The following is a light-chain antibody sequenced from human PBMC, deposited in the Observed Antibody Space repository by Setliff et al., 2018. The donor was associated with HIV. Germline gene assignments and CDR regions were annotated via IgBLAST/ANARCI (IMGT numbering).Light chain of an antibody. CDR3: GSYTSTTSYG. J-gene: IGLJ1*01. CDR1: SSDVGGYKF. V-gene: IGLV2-14*01. Sequence: QSALAPPASVSGSPGQSITISCPGTSSDVGGYKFVSWYQQHPGKAPKLMIYEVSNRPSGVSDRFSGSKSGSTASLTISGLQAEDEADYYCGSYTSTTSYGFGSGTKAPS. CDR2: EVS.